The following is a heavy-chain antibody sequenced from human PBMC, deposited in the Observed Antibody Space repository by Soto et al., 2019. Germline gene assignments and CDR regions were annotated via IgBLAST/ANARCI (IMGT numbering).Heavy chain of an antibody. J-gene: IGHJ4*02. V-gene: IGHV4-4*02. D-gene: IGHD3-22*01. CDR2: IYHSGST. CDR1: GGSISSSNW. Sequence: SETLSLTCAVSGGSISSSNWWSWVRQPPGKGLEWIGEIYHSGSTNYNPSLKIRVTISVDKSKNQFSLKLSSVTAADTAVYYFARSTSYYDSSGYYYGGYFDYWGQGTLVTVSS. CDR3: ARSTSYYDSSGYYYGGYFDY.